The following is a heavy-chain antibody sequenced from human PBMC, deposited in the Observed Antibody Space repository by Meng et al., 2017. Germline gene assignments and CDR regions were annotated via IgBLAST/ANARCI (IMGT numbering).Heavy chain of an antibody. CDR3: AKEEIPNDY. V-gene: IGHV3-23*01. CDR2: ISISGDRT. CDR1: GFSFSNSA. D-gene: IGHD2-2*02. J-gene: IGHJ4*02. Sequence: GGSLRLSCAVSGFSFSNSAMTWVRQAPGKGLEWVSGISISGDRTYYADSVKGRFTISRDNSKNTLYLQMNGLRAEDTAVYYCAKEEIPNDYWGQGTLVTVSS.